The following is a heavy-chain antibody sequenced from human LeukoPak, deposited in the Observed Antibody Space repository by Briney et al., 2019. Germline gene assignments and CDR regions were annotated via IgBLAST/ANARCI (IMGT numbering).Heavy chain of an antibody. CDR2: INHSGST. Sequence: SETLSLTCAVYGGSFSGYYWIWIRQPPGKGLEWIGEINHSGSTNYNPSLKSRVTISVDTSKNQFSLKLSSVTAADTAVYYCARGSGRITMVRGVIIPGYFQHWGQGTLVTVSS. D-gene: IGHD3-10*01. CDR1: GGSFSGYY. V-gene: IGHV4-34*01. J-gene: IGHJ1*01. CDR3: ARGSGRITMVRGVIIPGYFQH.